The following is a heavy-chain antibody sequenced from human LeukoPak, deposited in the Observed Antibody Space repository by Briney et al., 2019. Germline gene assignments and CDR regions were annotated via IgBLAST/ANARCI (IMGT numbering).Heavy chain of an antibody. D-gene: IGHD3-9*01. CDR1: GYTFTTYG. V-gene: IGHV1-18*01. Sequence: GAPVMVSCKASGYTFTTYGLSWVRQAPGQGLEWLGWISTYDDNIKYAQSLQGRLTLTIDTSTSTAYMELRSLTSDDTAVYYCARETYSNILTGTDYWGPGTLVTVSS. CDR3: ARETYSNILTGTDY. CDR2: ISTYDDNI. J-gene: IGHJ4*02.